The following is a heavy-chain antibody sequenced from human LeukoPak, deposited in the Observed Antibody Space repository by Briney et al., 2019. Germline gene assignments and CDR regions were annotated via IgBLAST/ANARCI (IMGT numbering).Heavy chain of an antibody. D-gene: IGHD6-13*01. CDR3: ARTPLRIAAAGTPHYYYYGMDV. CDR2: TYYRSKWYN. J-gene: IGHJ6*02. V-gene: IGHV6-1*01. Sequence: SQTLSLTCAISGDSVSSNSAAWNWIRQSPSRGLEWLGRTYYRSKWYNDYAVAVKSRITINPDTSKNQFSLQLNSVTPEDTAVYYCARTPLRIAAAGTPHYYYYGMDVWGQGTTVTVSS. CDR1: GDSVSSNSAA.